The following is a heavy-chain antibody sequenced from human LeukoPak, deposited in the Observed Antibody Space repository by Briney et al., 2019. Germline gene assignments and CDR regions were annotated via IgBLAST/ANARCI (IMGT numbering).Heavy chain of an antibody. CDR2: ISSSSSYI. CDR1: GFTFSSYS. Sequence: GGSLRLSCAASGFTFSSYSMNWVRQAPGKGLEWVSSISSSSSYIYYADSVKGRFTISRDNAKNSLYLQMNSLRAEDTAVYYCAREGEMTTVTTDAFDIWGQGTMVTVSS. CDR3: AREGEMTTVTTDAFDI. J-gene: IGHJ3*02. V-gene: IGHV3-21*01. D-gene: IGHD4-17*01.